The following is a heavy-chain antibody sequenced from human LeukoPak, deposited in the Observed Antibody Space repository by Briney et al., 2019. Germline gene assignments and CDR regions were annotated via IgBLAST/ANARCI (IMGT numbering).Heavy chain of an antibody. V-gene: IGHV4-34*01. J-gene: IGHJ3*02. CDR1: GGSFSGYY. Sequence: SETLSLTCAVYGGSFSGYYWGWIRQPPGKGLEWIGSIYYSGSTYYNPSLKSRVTISVDTSKKQFSLKLSSVTAADTAVYYCARDRGDYYDSSGHPDAFDIWGQGTMVTVSS. CDR3: ARDRGDYYDSSGHPDAFDI. D-gene: IGHD3-22*01. CDR2: IYYSGST.